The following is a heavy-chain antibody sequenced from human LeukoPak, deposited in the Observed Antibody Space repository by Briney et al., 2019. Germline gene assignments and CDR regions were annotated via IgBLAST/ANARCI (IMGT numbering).Heavy chain of an antibody. V-gene: IGHV3-23*01. CDR3: AGTYYDSSGYPPDY. CDR2: ISGSGDST. Sequence: PGGSLRLSCAASGFTFTTYAMSWVRQAPGKGLEWVSVISGSGDSTYYADSVKGRFTISRDISKNTLYLQMNSLRAEDTAVYYCAGTYYDSSGYPPDYWGQGTLVTVSS. D-gene: IGHD3-22*01. J-gene: IGHJ4*02. CDR1: GFTFTTYA.